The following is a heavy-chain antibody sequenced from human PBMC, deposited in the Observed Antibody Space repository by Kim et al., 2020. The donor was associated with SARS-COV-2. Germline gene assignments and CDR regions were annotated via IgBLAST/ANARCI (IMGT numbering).Heavy chain of an antibody. Sequence: GGSLRLSCAVSGITVTTNYMNWVRQAPGKGLEWVSTIYSGGTTYYADSVKGRFTISRDNSKNTLYLQMNSLRAEDTAVYYCAREPYSSTWLDYWGPGTLVTVSS. CDR3: AREPYSSTWLDY. D-gene: IGHD6-13*01. CDR2: IYSGGTT. V-gene: IGHV3-66*01. CDR1: GITVTTNY. J-gene: IGHJ4*02.